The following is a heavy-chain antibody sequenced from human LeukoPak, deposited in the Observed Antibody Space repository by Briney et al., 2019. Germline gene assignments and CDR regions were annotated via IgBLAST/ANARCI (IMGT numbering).Heavy chain of an antibody. CDR2: ITGSGGPT. CDR1: GFTFSSYA. J-gene: IGHJ6*03. D-gene: IGHD2-15*01. CDR3: AKGGELYCSGGSCFYYYYMDV. Sequence: GGSLRLSRAASGFTFSSYAMNWVRQAPGKGLEWVSGITGSGGPTYYADSVKGRFTISRDNSKNTLYLQMNSLRAEDTAVYYCAKGGELYCSGGSCFYYYYMDVWGKGTTVTVSS. V-gene: IGHV3-23*01.